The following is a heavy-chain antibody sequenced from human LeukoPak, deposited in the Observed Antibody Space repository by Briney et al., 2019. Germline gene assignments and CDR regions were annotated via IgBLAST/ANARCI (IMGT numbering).Heavy chain of an antibody. Sequence: SETLSLTCAVYGGSFSGYYWSRIRQPPGKGLEWIGGINHSGSTNYNPSLKSRVTISVDTSKNQFSLKLSSVTAADTAVYYCARGVTMIVVVIHDWYFDLWGRGTLVTVSS. CDR3: ARGVTMIVVVIHDWYFDL. D-gene: IGHD3-22*01. V-gene: IGHV4-34*01. J-gene: IGHJ2*01. CDR2: INHSGST. CDR1: GGSFSGYY.